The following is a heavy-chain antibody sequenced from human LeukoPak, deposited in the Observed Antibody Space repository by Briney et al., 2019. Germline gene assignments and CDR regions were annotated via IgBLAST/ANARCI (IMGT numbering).Heavy chain of an antibody. J-gene: IGHJ5*02. D-gene: IGHD6-13*01. CDR3: ARGYSSRLYNWLDP. CDR1: GFTFDDYA. CDR2: ISYDGGDP. Sequence: GRSLRLSCAASGFTFDDYAMHWVRQAPGKGLVWVSRISYDGGDPSYADSVKGRFTISRDNAKNTLYLQMNSLTAEDTAVYYCARGYSSRLYNWLDPWGQGTLVTVSS. V-gene: IGHV3-74*01.